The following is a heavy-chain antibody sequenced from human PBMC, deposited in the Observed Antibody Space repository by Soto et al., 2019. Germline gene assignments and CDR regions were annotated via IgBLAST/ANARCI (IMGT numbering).Heavy chain of an antibody. V-gene: IGHV3-7*03. D-gene: IGHD3-10*01. CDR1: GFTFSTYW. Sequence: PGGSLRLSCSASGFTFSTYWMSWVRQAPGKGLEWVANIKQDGSEKYYVDSVKGRFTISRDNAENSLYLQMNSLRAEDTAVYYCARGRASGSYYLLDYCGHVTLVTVSS. CDR3: ARGRASGSYYLLDY. CDR2: IKQDGSEK. J-gene: IGHJ4*01.